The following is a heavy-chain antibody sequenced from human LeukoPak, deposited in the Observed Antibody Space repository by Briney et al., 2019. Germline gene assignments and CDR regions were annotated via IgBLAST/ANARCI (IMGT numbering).Heavy chain of an antibody. CDR2: ISSSSSYI. CDR3: ARLVCSTIPCYGKFYFDS. J-gene: IGHJ4*02. CDR1: GFTFSSYS. D-gene: IGHD2-2*01. V-gene: IGHV3-21*01. Sequence: GGSLRLSCAASGFTFSSYSMNWVRQAPGKGLEWVSSISSSSSYIYYADSVKGRFTISRDNAKNSLYLQMNSLRAEDTAVYYCARLVCSTIPCYGKFYFDSWGQGTLVPVSS.